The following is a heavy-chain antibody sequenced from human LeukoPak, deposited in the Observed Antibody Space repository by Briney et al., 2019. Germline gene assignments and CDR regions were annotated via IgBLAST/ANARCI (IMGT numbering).Heavy chain of an antibody. J-gene: IGHJ3*02. CDR3: AKDEAIQGAFDI. Sequence: PGESLRLSCAASGFTFSSYGMHWVRQAPGKGLEWVAVISYDGSNKYYADSVKGRFTISRDNSKNTLYLQMNSLRAEDTAVYYCAKDEAIQGAFDIWGQGTMVTVSS. CDR2: ISYDGSNK. CDR1: GFTFSSYG. V-gene: IGHV3-30*18.